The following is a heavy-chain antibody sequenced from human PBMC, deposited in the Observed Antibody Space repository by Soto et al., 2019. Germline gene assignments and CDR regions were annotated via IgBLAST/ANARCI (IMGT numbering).Heavy chain of an antibody. J-gene: IGHJ4*02. Sequence: QLQLQESGSGLVKPSQTLSLTCAVSGGSISSGGYSWSWIRQPPGKGLEWIGYIYHSGSTYYNPSLKSRVTISVDRSQNQFALELSSVTAADTAVYYCAAGGGLPRYYWGQGTLVTVSS. CDR1: GGSISSGGYS. D-gene: IGHD5-12*01. CDR2: IYHSGST. V-gene: IGHV4-30-2*01. CDR3: AAGGGLPRYY.